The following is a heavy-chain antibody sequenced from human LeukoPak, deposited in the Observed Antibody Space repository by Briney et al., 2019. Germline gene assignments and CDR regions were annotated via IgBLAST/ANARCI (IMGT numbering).Heavy chain of an antibody. CDR1: GFTFSSYG. J-gene: IGHJ4*02. Sequence: GGSLRLSCAASGFTFSSYGMHWVRQAPGKGLEWVAVISYDGSNKYYADSVKGRFTISRDNSKNTLYLQMNSLRAEDTAVYYCAKSSSGYYLDYWGQGTLSPSPQ. V-gene: IGHV3-30*18. CDR3: AKSSSGYYLDY. D-gene: IGHD3-22*01. CDR2: ISYDGSNK.